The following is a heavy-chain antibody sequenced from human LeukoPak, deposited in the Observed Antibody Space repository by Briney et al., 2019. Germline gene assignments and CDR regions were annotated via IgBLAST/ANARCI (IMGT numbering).Heavy chain of an antibody. CDR1: GYTFTSYY. D-gene: IGHD3-22*01. J-gene: IGHJ1*01. CDR3: ARAEHYYDSSGYSSFQH. Sequence: GASVKVSCKASGYTFTSYYMHWLRQAPGQGLERMGIINPSGGSTSYAQKFQGRVTMTRDTSTSTVYMELSSLRSEDTAVYYCARAEHYYDSSGYSSFQHWGQGTLVTVSS. CDR2: INPSGGST. V-gene: IGHV1-46*01.